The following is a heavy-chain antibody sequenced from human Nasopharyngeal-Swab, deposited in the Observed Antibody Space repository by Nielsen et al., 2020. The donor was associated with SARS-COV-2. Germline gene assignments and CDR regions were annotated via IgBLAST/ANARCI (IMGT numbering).Heavy chain of an antibody. J-gene: IGHJ4*02. Sequence: ASVKVSCKASGYTFTSYGISWVRQAPGQGLEWMGWISAYNGNTNYAQKLQGRVTMTTDTSTSTAYMELRSLRSEDTAVYFCARDAGGFYTKDQPYFDYWGQGSLVTVSS. CDR3: ARDAGGFYTKDQPYFDY. D-gene: IGHD3-10*01. CDR1: GYTFTSYG. CDR2: ISAYNGNT. V-gene: IGHV1-18*04.